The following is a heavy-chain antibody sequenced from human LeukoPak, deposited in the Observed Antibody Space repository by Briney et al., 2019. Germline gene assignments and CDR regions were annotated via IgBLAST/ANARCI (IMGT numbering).Heavy chain of an antibody. CDR3: ARGGRRWFDP. V-gene: IGHV4-30-4*01. CDR2: IYYSGST. Sequence: SETLSLTCTVSGGSISSGDYYWSWIRQPPGKGLEWIGYIYYSGSTYYSPSLKSRVTISVDTSKNQFSLKLSSVTAADTAVYYCARGGRRWFDPWGQGTLVTVSS. CDR1: GGSISSGDYY. J-gene: IGHJ5*02.